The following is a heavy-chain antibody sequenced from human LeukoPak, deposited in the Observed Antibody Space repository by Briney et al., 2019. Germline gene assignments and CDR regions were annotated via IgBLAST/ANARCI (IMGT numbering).Heavy chain of an antibody. V-gene: IGHV4-4*07. Sequence: KPSETLSLTCTVSGGSISGYYWSWIRQPAGKGLEWIGRVYSSGSTNYSPSLKSRVTMSVDTSNNQFSLKLISVTAADTAVYYCARDPAVTTNFGYYFDYWGQGTLVTVSS. J-gene: IGHJ4*02. CDR1: GGSISGYY. D-gene: IGHD4-17*01. CDR2: VYSSGST. CDR3: ARDPAVTTNFGYYFDY.